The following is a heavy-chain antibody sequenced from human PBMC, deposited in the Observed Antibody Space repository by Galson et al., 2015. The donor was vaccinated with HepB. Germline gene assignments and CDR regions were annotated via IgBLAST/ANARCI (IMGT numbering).Heavy chain of an antibody. J-gene: IGHJ4*02. CDR1: GFTFSSYA. Sequence: SLRLSCAASGFTFSSYAMHWVRQAPGKGLEWVAVIWYDGSNKYYADSVKGRFTISRDSSKNTLYLQMNSLRAEDTAVYYCARDRGGGNYNYFDYWGQGTLVTVSS. CDR2: IWYDGSNK. CDR3: ARDRGGGNYNYFDY. D-gene: IGHD1-26*01. V-gene: IGHV3-33*01.